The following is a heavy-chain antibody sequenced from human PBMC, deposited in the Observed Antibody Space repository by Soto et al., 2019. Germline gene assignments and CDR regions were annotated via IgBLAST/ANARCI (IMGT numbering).Heavy chain of an antibody. J-gene: IGHJ4*02. CDR2: INSDGSST. Sequence: GGSLRLSCAASGFTFSSYWMHWVRQAPGKGLVWVSRINSDGSSTSYADSVKGRFTISRDNAKNTLYLQMNSLRAEDTAVYYGAGGAPVVVVPDYWGQGTLVTVSS. CDR3: AGGAPVVVVPDY. V-gene: IGHV3-74*01. CDR1: GFTFSSYW. D-gene: IGHD2-15*01.